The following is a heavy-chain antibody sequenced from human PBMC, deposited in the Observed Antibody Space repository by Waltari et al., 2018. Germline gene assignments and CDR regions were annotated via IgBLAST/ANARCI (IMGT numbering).Heavy chain of an antibody. V-gene: IGHV3-15*04. J-gene: IGHJ4*02. Sequence: EVQLVESGGGLAKPGGSLRLSCAASGFDLSQGWMSWVRQAPGKGLEWVGRIEANKDGGATNYAALVKGRFIISRDDSKNTLYLQLSSLTSEDTAVYFCATSNHDGSGISFDYWGQGTLVTVSS. CDR1: GFDLSQGW. D-gene: IGHD3-10*01. CDR3: ATSNHDGSGISFDY. CDR2: IEANKDGGAT.